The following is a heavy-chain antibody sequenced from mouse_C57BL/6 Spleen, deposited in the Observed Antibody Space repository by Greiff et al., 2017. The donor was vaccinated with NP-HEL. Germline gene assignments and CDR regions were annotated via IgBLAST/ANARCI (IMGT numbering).Heavy chain of an antibody. CDR2: RSYYGSN. D-gene: IGHD1-3*01. CDR3: ARERALMDY. V-gene: IGHV3-6*01. Sequence: VQLPPSGPGLVKPSQSLSLTCSVSGFSFPRCFFWYWLRHFPGNILFWLGYRSYYGSNNYNPSLKNRISITRDTAKNQFFLKVNSVTTEDTATYNCARERALMDYWGQGTSGTVSS. J-gene: IGHJ4*01. CDR1: GFSFPRCFF.